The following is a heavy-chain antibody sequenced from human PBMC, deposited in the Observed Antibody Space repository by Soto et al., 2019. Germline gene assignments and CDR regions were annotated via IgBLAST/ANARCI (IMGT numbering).Heavy chain of an antibody. V-gene: IGHV4-39*07. CDR1: GGSISSSSYY. CDR2: IYYSGST. Sequence: PSETLSLTCTVSGGSISSSSYYWGWIRQPPGKGLEWIGSIYYSGSTYYNPSLKSRVTISVDTSKNQFSLKLSSVTAADTAVYYCARANVDTAGLDVWGKGTTVTVSS. D-gene: IGHD5-18*01. J-gene: IGHJ6*04. CDR3: ARANVDTAGLDV.